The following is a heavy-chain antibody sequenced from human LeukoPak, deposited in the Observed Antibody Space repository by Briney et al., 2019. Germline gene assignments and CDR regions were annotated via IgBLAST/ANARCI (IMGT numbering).Heavy chain of an antibody. CDR3: VRTNYFDSSGYSAGYYYYGMDV. CDR2: IYPADSDT. J-gene: IGHJ6*02. Sequence: GESLKTSCTATGYRFTSQLIGWVRQVPGKGLEWMGTIYPADSDTRYSPSFQGYVTLSADKSINTAYLQWSSLKASDTATYYCVRTNYFDSSGYSAGYYYYGMDVWGQGSTVTVSS. CDR1: GYRFTSQL. D-gene: IGHD3-22*01. V-gene: IGHV5-51*01.